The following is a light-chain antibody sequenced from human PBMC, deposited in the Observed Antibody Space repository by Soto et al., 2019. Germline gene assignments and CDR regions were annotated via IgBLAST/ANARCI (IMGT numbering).Light chain of an antibody. V-gene: IGKV3-20*01. CDR3: QQYGASLFT. Sequence: EIVLTQSPGTLSLSPGERGTVSCMSSQIVSSSYLAWYQQKPGQAPRILIYGASSRATGIPDRFSGSGSGTDFTLTIRSLQPEDFAVYYCQQYGASLFTFGQGTRLEIK. CDR1: QIVSSSY. CDR2: GAS. J-gene: IGKJ5*01.